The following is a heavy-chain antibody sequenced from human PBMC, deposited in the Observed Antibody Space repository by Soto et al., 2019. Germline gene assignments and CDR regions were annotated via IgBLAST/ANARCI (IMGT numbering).Heavy chain of an antibody. D-gene: IGHD3-3*01. CDR1: GFTFSSYS. Sequence: HPWGSLRLSCAASGFTFSSYSMGWFRQAPGKGLEWVSAISGNGAGTYYADSVQGRFTISRDNSKNTLYLQTNALRADDTAVYFCAKGSSPPTMGGGNYFIDYWGKGTWVTVSS. J-gene: IGHJ4*02. CDR3: AKGSSPPTMGGGNYFIDY. V-gene: IGHV3-23*01. CDR2: ISGNGAGT.